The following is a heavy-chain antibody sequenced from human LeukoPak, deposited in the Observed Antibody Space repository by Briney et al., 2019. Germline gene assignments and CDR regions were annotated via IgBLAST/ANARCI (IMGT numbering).Heavy chain of an antibody. Sequence: SVKVSCKASGGTFSSYAISWVRQAPGQGLEWMGRIIPILGIANYAQKFQGRVTITADKSTSTAYMELSSLRSEDTAVYYCARGFGAHQPYYFDYWGQGTLVTVSS. D-gene: IGHD3-16*01. CDR3: ARGFGAHQPYYFDY. CDR1: GGTFSSYA. V-gene: IGHV1-69*04. J-gene: IGHJ4*02. CDR2: IIPILGIA.